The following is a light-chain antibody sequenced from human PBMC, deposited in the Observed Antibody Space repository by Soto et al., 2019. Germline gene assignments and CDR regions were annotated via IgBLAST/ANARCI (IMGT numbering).Light chain of an antibody. J-gene: IGLJ3*02. CDR2: GHN. CDR1: TTNIGAGYE. Sequence: QSALTQPPSVSGAPGQRVTISCTGSTTNIGAGYEVHWYQQRPGTAPKLLVSGHNIRPSGVPDRFYGSKSGTSASLAITGLQAEDEADYYCQSYDNILRAWVFGGGTKVTVL. CDR3: QSYDNILRAWV. V-gene: IGLV1-40*01.